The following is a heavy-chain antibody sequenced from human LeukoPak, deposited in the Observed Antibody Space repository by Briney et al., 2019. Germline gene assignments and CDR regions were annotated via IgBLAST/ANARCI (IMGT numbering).Heavy chain of an antibody. CDR3: AKSAGYCSSPSCEIDY. D-gene: IGHD2-2*01. CDR2: ISRSGDST. V-gene: IGHV3-23*01. CDR1: GFRFSIYA. Sequence: GGSLRLSCAASGFRFSIYAMSWVRQAPGRGLDWVSGISRSGDSTYYAGSVKGRFTISRDNSKNTLYLQMNSLRAEDTAVYYCAKSAGYCSSPSCEIDYWGQGTLVTVSS. J-gene: IGHJ4*02.